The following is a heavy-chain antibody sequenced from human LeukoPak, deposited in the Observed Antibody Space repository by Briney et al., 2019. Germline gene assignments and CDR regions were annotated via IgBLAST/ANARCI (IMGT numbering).Heavy chain of an antibody. CDR3: ARVTVVMNYGMDV. D-gene: IGHD4-23*01. J-gene: IGHJ6*02. Sequence: ASVKVSCKASGYTFTGYYMHWVRQAPGQGLEWMGWINPNSGGTNYAQKFQGRVTMTRDTSISTAYMELSRLRSDDTAVYYCARVTVVMNYGMDVWGQGTTVTVSS. CDR1: GYTFTGYY. CDR2: INPNSGGT. V-gene: IGHV1-2*02.